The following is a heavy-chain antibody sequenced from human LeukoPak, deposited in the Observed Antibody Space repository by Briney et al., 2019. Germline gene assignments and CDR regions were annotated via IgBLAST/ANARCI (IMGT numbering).Heavy chain of an antibody. D-gene: IGHD3-16*01. CDR3: ARELNGYGYYFFDY. CDR2: IYSGGTS. V-gene: IGHV3-53*01. J-gene: IGHJ4*02. Sequence: PGGSLRLSCAASGFNVTGNYMSWVRQAPGKGLEWVSVIYSGGTSYYSGSVKGRFTLSRDISKNTAYLQMNSLRAEDTAVYYCARELNGYGYYFFDYWGPGTLVTVSS. CDR1: GFNVTGNY.